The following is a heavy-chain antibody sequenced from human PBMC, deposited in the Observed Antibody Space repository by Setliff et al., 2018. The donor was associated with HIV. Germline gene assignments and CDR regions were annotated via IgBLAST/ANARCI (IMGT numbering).Heavy chain of an antibody. V-gene: IGHV4-39*07. CDR1: GGSASNSRFY. D-gene: IGHD2-8*01. J-gene: IGHJ5*02. CDR3: ARDAPTVYANGWFDP. Sequence: SETLSLTCTVSGGSASNSRFYWGWIRQPPGKGLEWIGSIYHSGSTYYNPSLRSRVTISVDTSKNQFSLKLSSVTAADTAVYYCARDAPTVYANGWFDPWGQGTLVTSPQ. CDR2: IYHSGST.